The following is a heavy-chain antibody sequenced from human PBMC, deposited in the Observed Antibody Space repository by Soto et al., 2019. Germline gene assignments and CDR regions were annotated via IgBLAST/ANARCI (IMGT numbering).Heavy chain of an antibody. J-gene: IGHJ4*02. CDR3: ARMGGSIFGVVIGFVY. V-gene: IGHV3-48*03. Sequence: GGSLRLSCAASGFTFSSYEMNWVRQAPGKGLEWVSYISSSGSTIYYADSVKGRFTISRDNAKNSLYLQMNSLRAEDTAVYYCARMGGSIFGVVIGFVYWGQGTLVTVSS. CDR1: GFTFSSYE. CDR2: ISSSGSTI. D-gene: IGHD3-3*01.